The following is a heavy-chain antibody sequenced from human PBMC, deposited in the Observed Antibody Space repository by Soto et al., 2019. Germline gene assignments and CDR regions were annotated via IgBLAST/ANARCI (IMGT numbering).Heavy chain of an antibody. CDR3: ARDFGHIVVVWYFDY. J-gene: IGHJ4*02. V-gene: IGHV3-33*01. CDR1: GFTFSSYG. CDR2: IWYDGSNK. Sequence: QVQLVESGGGVVQPGRSLRLSCAASGFTFSSYGMHWVRQAPGKGLEWVAVIWYDGSNKYYADSVKGRFTISRDNSKNTLYLQMNSLRAEDTAVYYCARDFGHIVVVWYFDYWGQGTLVTVSS. D-gene: IGHD2-21*01.